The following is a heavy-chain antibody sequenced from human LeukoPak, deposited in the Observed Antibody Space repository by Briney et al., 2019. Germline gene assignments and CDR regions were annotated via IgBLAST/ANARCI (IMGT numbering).Heavy chain of an antibody. Sequence: GGSLRLSCAASGFAVSTSWMGWVRQAPGKGLEWVASLQDDGSHQYYVDSAKGRFTISRENAKNSLFLQMSSLRVEDTAVYYCAKDRVPGYYDYWGQGTLVTVSS. CDR3: AKDRVPGYYDY. V-gene: IGHV3-7*03. D-gene: IGHD2-2*01. CDR1: GFAVSTSW. J-gene: IGHJ4*02. CDR2: LQDDGSHQ.